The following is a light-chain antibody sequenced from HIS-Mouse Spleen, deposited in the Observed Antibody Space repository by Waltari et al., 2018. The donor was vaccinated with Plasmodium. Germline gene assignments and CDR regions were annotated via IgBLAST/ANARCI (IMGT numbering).Light chain of an antibody. CDR1: QSVSSN. CDR3: QQYNNWSFT. J-gene: IGKJ3*01. CDR2: GAS. Sequence: EIVMTQSPATLSVSPGERATLSCRGSQSVSSNLAWYQQKPGQAPRLLLYGASTRAPGIPARFSGSGSGTEFTLTISSLQSEDFAVYYCQQYNNWSFTFGPGTKVDIK. V-gene: IGKV3-15*01.